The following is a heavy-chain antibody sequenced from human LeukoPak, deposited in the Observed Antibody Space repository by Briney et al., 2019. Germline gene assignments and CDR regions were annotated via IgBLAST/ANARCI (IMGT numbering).Heavy chain of an antibody. CDR2: ISGSGGST. CDR1: GFTFRSHA. D-gene: IGHD3-10*01. CDR3: ARDLKGRYYGSGSNWFDP. Sequence: GGSLRLSCAASGFTFRSHAMSWVRQGPGKGLEWVSAISGSGGSTYYADSVKGRFTMSRDNSKNTLYLQMNSLRAEDTAVYYCARDLKGRYYGSGSNWFDPWGQGTLVTVSS. J-gene: IGHJ5*02. V-gene: IGHV3-23*01.